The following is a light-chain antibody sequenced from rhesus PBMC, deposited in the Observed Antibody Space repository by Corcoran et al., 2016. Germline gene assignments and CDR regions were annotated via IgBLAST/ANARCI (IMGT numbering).Light chain of an antibody. CDR3: LQYSSSPYS. Sequence: DIQMTQSPSSLSASVGDTVTITCRASQSISRWLDWYQQKQGKAPKLLNYKASSLQSGVPSRFSGSGSGTDFSLTISSLQPEDFTTYYCLQYSSSPYSFGQGTKVEIK. V-gene: IGKV1-22*01. CDR2: KAS. J-gene: IGKJ2*01. CDR1: QSISRW.